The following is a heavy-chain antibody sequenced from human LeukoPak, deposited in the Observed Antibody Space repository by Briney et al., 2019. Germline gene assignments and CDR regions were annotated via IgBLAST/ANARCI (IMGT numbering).Heavy chain of an antibody. V-gene: IGHV4-59*01. J-gene: IGHJ4*02. CDR2: IYYSGST. Sequence: PSETLSLTCTVSGGSISSYYWSWIRQPPGKGLEWIGYIYYSGSTNYNPSLKNRVTISLDTSKNQFSLKLSSVTAADTAVYYCAREGGPYRPLDYSGQGTLVTVAS. CDR3: AREGGPYRPLDY. CDR1: GGSISSYY.